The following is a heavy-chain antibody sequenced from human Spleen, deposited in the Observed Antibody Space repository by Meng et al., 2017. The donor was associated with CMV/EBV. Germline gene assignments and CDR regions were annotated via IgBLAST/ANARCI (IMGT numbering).Heavy chain of an antibody. CDR3: ARDIVVVPAARFHYGMDV. D-gene: IGHD2-2*01. Sequence: GESLKISCAASGFTFSYFGMHWVRQAPGKGLEWVAFIRYDGSNKYYADSVKGRFAISRDNPKNTLYLQMNSLRTEDTAVYYCARDIVVVPAARFHYGMDVWGQGTTVTVSS. CDR2: IRYDGSNK. CDR1: GFTFSYFG. J-gene: IGHJ6*02. V-gene: IGHV3-30*02.